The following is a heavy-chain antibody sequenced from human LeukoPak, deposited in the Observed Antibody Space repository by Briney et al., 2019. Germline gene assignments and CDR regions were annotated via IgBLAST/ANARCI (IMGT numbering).Heavy chain of an antibody. CDR3: AKGSKDSSGYYPPYFDY. J-gene: IGHJ4*02. Sequence: PGGSLRLSCAASGFTFSSYAMSWVRQAPGKGLEWVSAISGSGGSTYYADSVKGRFTISRDNSKNTLYLQMNSLRAEDTAVYYCAKGSKDSSGYYPPYFDYWGQGTLVTVSS. CDR2: ISGSGGST. D-gene: IGHD3-22*01. V-gene: IGHV3-23*01. CDR1: GFTFSSYA.